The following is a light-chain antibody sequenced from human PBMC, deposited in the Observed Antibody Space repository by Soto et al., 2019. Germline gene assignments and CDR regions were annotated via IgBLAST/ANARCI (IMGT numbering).Light chain of an antibody. V-gene: IGLV4-69*01. CDR1: SGYSTYA. CDR2: INYDGTH. CDR3: QSLGTGIQV. J-gene: IGLJ3*02. Sequence: QPVLTQSPSASASLGASVKLTCTLSSGYSTYAIAWHQQQSEKGPRFLMKINYDGTHSKGDGFFDRFSGSSSGAERHLTSLQSEDEADYYCQSLGTGIQVFGGGTKVTVL.